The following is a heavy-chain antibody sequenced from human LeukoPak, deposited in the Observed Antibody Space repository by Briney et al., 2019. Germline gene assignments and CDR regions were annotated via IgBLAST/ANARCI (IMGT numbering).Heavy chain of an antibody. V-gene: IGHV3-20*04. CDR2: INWNGGST. CDR1: GFTFDDYA. CDR3: ARVGYCGGFRCYYYYYYMDV. D-gene: IGHD2-15*01. J-gene: IGHJ6*03. Sequence: GGSLRLSCAASGFTFDDYAMSWVRQAPGKGLEWVSGINWNGGSTGYADSVEGRFTISRDNAKNSLYLQVNSLRAEDTALYYCARVGYCGGFRCYYYYYYMDVWGKGTTVTVSS.